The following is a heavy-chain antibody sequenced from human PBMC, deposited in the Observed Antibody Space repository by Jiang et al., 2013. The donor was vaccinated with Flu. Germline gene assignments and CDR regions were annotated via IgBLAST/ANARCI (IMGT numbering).Heavy chain of an antibody. CDR3: ARSHCSGGSCYLWYFDY. CDR2: IYHSGST. V-gene: IGHV4-30-2*01. D-gene: IGHD2-15*01. Sequence: GSGLVKPSQTLSLTCAVSGGSISSGGYSWSWIRQPPGKGLEWIGYIYHSGSTYYNPSLKSRVTISVDRSKNQFSLKLSSVTAADTAVYYCARSHCSGGSCYLWYFDYWGQGTLVTVSS. J-gene: IGHJ4*02. CDR1: GGSISSGGYS.